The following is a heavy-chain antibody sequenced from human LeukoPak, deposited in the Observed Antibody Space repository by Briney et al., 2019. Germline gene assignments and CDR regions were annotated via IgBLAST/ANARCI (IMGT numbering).Heavy chain of an antibody. CDR2: INHSGST. CDR3: ARGRDSSSWYPRTKNYYMDV. CDR1: GGSISSYY. V-gene: IGHV4-34*01. D-gene: IGHD6-13*01. Sequence: SETLSLTCTVSGGSISSYYWSWIRQPPGKGLEWIGEINHSGSTNYNPSLKSRVTISVDTSKNQFSLKLSSVTAADTAVYYCARGRDSSSWYPRTKNYYMDVWGKGTTVTVSS. J-gene: IGHJ6*03.